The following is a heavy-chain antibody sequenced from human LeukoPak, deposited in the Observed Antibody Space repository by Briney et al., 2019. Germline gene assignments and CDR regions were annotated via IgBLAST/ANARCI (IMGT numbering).Heavy chain of an antibody. J-gene: IGHJ4*02. CDR1: GFTFSSYS. CDR2: ISSSSSTI. V-gene: IGHV3-48*01. Sequence: GGSLRLSCAASGFTFSSYSMNWVRQAPGKGLEWVSYISSSSSTIYYADSVKGRFTISRDNAKNSLYLQMNSLRAEDTAVYYRLRGGDHSYWGQGTLVTVSS. D-gene: IGHD3-10*01. CDR3: LRGGDHSY.